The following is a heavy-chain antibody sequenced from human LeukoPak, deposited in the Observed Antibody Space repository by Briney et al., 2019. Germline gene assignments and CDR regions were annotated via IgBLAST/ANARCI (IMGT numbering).Heavy chain of an antibody. Sequence: ASVKVSCKVSGYTLTELSMHWVRQGPGKGLAWMGGFDPEDAGTIYAQKFQGRVTLTEDTSTDTAYMELSSLRSEDTAVYYCAIEGSKSRYFDWLQTWGQGTLVTVSS. CDR1: GYTLTELS. V-gene: IGHV1-24*01. CDR2: FDPEDAGT. D-gene: IGHD3-9*01. J-gene: IGHJ5*02. CDR3: AIEGSKSRYFDWLQT.